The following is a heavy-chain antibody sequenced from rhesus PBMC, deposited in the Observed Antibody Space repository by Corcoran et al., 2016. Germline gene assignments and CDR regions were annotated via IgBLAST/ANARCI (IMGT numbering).Heavy chain of an antibody. Sequence: QVQLQESGPGVVKPSETPYLTCAVYGGSISSYWWGGIRQPPGKGLEWIGQIYGGSGSTSYNPSLKSRVTISSDTSKNQFSLKLSSVTAADTAVYYCAKRGSWNGYFEFWGQGALVTVSS. CDR2: IYGGSGST. CDR1: GGSISSYW. V-gene: IGHV4-147*01. D-gene: IGHD6-25*01. CDR3: AKRGSWNGYFEF. J-gene: IGHJ1*01.